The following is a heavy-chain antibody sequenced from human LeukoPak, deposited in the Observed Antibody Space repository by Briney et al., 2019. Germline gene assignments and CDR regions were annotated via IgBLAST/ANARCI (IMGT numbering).Heavy chain of an antibody. J-gene: IGHJ3*02. V-gene: IGHV3-72*01. CDR1: GFTFSDHY. Sequence: GGSLRLSCAASGFTFSDHYMDWVRQAPGKGLEWVGRTRNKANSYTTEYAASVKGRFTISRDDSKNSLYLQMNSLKTEDTAVYYCARVELAIDAFDIWGQGTMVTVSS. CDR2: TRNKANSYTT. CDR3: ARVELAIDAFDI. D-gene: IGHD6-13*01.